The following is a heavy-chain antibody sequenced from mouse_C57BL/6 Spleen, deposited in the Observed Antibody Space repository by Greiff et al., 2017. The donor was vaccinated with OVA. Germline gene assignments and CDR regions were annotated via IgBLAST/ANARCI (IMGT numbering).Heavy chain of an antibody. CDR2: IYPGDGDT. CDR3: ARYPYYYGSSYAYFDY. V-gene: IGHV1-80*01. J-gene: IGHJ2*01. D-gene: IGHD1-1*01. Sequence: VQLQQSGAELVKPGASVKISCKASGYAFSSYWMNWVKQRPGKGLEWIGQIYPGDGDTNYNGKFKGKATLTADKSSSTAYMQLSSLTSEDSAVYFCARYPYYYGSSYAYFDYWGQGTTLTVSS. CDR1: GYAFSSYW.